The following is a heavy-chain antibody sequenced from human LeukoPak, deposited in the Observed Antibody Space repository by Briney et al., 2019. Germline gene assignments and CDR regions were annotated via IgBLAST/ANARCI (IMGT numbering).Heavy chain of an antibody. J-gene: IGHJ4*02. Sequence: SETLSLTCTVSGGSISSYYWSWIRQPPGKGLEWIGYIYYSGSTNYNPSLKSRVTISVDTSKNQFSLKLSSVTAADTAVYYCARVTDPGGYSSSGYFDYWGQGTLVTVSS. CDR3: ARVTDPGGYSSSGYFDY. CDR1: GGSISSYY. D-gene: IGHD6-13*01. V-gene: IGHV4-59*01. CDR2: IYYSGST.